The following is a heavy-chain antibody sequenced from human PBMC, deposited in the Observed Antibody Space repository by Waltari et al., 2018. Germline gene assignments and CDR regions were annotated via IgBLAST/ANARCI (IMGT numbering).Heavy chain of an antibody. CDR1: AGTFSSYA. J-gene: IGHJ4*02. D-gene: IGHD1-7*01. V-gene: IGHV1-69*05. Sequence: QVQLVQSGAEVKKPGSSVKVSCKASAGTFSSYAISWVRQAPGQGLEWMGGSIPIFGTANYAQKFQGRVTITTDESTSTAYMELSSLRSEDTAVYYCAREYNWNYRGGFDYWGQGTLVTVSS. CDR2: SIPIFGTA. CDR3: AREYNWNYRGGFDY.